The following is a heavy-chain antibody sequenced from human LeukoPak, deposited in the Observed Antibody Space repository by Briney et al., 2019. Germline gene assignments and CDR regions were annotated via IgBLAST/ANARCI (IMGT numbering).Heavy chain of an antibody. V-gene: IGHV1-46*01. CDR3: ARGIGDCSSTSCYSDYFDY. CDR1: GYTFTSYY. Sequence: GASVKVSCKASGYTFTSYYMHWVRQAPGQGLEWMGIINPSGGSTSYAQKLQGRVTMTRDMSTSTVYMELSSLRSEDTAVYYCARGIGDCSSTSCYSDYFDYWGQGTLVTVSS. CDR2: INPSGGST. J-gene: IGHJ4*02. D-gene: IGHD2-2*01.